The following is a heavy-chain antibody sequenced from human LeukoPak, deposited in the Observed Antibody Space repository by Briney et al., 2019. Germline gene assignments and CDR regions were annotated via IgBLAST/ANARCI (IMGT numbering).Heavy chain of an antibody. Sequence: GGSLRLSCAASGFTFRNYVIHWARQAPGKGLEWVAVTSSDLNVKLYADSVKGRFTISRDNSRSTLYLQMNSLRPEDTAIYYCAREGYYGSGSPPSLYFDYWGQGTLVTASS. D-gene: IGHD3-10*01. CDR3: AREGYYGSGSPPSLYFDY. V-gene: IGHV3-30-3*01. J-gene: IGHJ4*02. CDR2: TSSDLNVK. CDR1: GFTFRNYV.